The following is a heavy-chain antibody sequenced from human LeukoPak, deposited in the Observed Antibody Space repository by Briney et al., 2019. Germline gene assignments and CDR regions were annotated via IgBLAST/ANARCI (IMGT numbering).Heavy chain of an antibody. V-gene: IGHV3-30*02. CDR3: AKNAYFDWLFDY. CDR1: GFTFSSYG. Sequence: GGSLRLSCAASGFTFSSYGMHWVRQAPGKGLEWVAFISSDGSNKYYAESVKGRFTISSDTSINTAYLQMSSLRADDTAVYYCAKNAYFDWLFDYSGQATLVTVSS. J-gene: IGHJ4*02. D-gene: IGHD3-9*01. CDR2: ISSDGSNK.